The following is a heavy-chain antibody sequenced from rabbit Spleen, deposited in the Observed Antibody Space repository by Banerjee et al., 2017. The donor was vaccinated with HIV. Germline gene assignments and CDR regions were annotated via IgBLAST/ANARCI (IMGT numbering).Heavy chain of an antibody. D-gene: IGHD4-2*01. J-gene: IGHJ4*01. Sequence: QEQLVESGGGLVQPEGSLKLSCTASGFTLSSYYMNWVRQAPGKGLEWIACIDVTKYGTTYYASWAKGRFTISKTSSTTVTLQMTSLTAADTATYFCARDAAGRENFNLWGQGTLVTVS. CDR3: ARDAAGRENFNL. CDR2: IDVTKYGTT. V-gene: IGHV1S45*01. CDR1: GFTLSSYYM.